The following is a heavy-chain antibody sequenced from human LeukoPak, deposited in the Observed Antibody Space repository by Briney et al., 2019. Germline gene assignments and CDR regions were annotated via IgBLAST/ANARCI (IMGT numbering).Heavy chain of an antibody. Sequence: GGSLRLSCAASGFTFSSYSMNWVRQAPGKGPEWVSSISSSGTYVYYAYSVKGRFTISRGNAKNSLSLQMNSLRADDAAVYYCARASSKQLAGYLPDGFDIWGQGTMVTVSS. D-gene: IGHD3-9*01. V-gene: IGHV3-21*01. J-gene: IGHJ3*02. CDR1: GFTFSSYS. CDR2: ISSSGTYV. CDR3: ARASSKQLAGYLPDGFDI.